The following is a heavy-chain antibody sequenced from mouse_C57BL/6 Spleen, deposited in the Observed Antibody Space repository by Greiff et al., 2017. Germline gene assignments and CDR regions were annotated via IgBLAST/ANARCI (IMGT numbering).Heavy chain of an antibody. CDR3: ARTLYDGYYWYFDV. V-gene: IGHV1-61*01. D-gene: IGHD2-3*01. CDR2: IYPSDSET. J-gene: IGHJ1*03. CDR1: GYTFTSYW. Sequence: VQLQQSGAELVRPGSSVKLSCKASGYTFTSYWMDWVKQRPGQGLEWIGNIYPSDSETHYNQKFKDKATLTVDKSSSTAYMQLSSLTSEDSAVYYCARTLYDGYYWYFDVWGTGTTVTVSS.